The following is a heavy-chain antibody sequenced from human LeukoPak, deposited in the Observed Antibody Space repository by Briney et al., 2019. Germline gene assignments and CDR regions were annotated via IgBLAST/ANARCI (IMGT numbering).Heavy chain of an antibody. CDR3: ARASLYDSSGYLIATHYCYYYYMDV. Sequence: RASVKVSCKASGYTFTSYGISWVRQAPGQGLEWMGWISAYNGNTNYAQKLQGRVTMTTDTSTSTAYMELRSLRSDDTAVYYCARASLYDSSGYLIATHYCYYYYMDVWGKGTTVTVSS. D-gene: IGHD3-22*01. V-gene: IGHV1-18*01. CDR2: ISAYNGNT. CDR1: GYTFTSYG. J-gene: IGHJ6*03.